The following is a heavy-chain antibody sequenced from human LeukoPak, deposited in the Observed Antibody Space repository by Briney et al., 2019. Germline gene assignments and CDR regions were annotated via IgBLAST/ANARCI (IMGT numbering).Heavy chain of an antibody. V-gene: IGHV3-30*18. CDR3: AKDHTLWFGDYYFDY. Sequence: PGGSLRLSCADSGFTFSNYGMHWVRQAPGKGLEWVAVISYDGSNKYYADSVKGRFTISRDNSKNTLYLQMNSLRAEDTAVYYCAKDHTLWFGDYYFDYWGQGTLVTVSS. D-gene: IGHD3-10*01. CDR1: GFTFSNYG. CDR2: ISYDGSNK. J-gene: IGHJ4*02.